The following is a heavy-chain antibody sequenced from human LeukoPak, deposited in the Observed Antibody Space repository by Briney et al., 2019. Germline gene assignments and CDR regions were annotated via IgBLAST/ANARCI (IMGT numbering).Heavy chain of an antibody. CDR3: ASIEMATIFYAFDI. Sequence: GASVKVSCKASEYTFINYYIHWVRQAPGQGLEWMGRINPNSGGTNYAQKFQGRVTMTRDTSISTAYMELSSLRSDDTAVYYCASIEMATIFYAFDIWGQGTMVIVSS. CDR1: EYTFINYY. J-gene: IGHJ3*02. CDR2: INPNSGGT. V-gene: IGHV1-2*06. D-gene: IGHD5-24*01.